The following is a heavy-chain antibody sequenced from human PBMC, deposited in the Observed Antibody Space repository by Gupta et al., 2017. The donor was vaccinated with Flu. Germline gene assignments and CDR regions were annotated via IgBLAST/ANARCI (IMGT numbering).Heavy chain of an antibody. CDR3: EGPSYLNFVFEY. J-gene: IGHJ4*02. V-gene: IGHV3-74*01. CDR2: ITSDGSNI. Sequence: ITSDGSNIRYADSVKGRFSISRDNAKNNLYLPVTGLRAEDTAVYYCEGPSYLNFVFEYWGQGTPGTVSS. D-gene: IGHD3-10*01.